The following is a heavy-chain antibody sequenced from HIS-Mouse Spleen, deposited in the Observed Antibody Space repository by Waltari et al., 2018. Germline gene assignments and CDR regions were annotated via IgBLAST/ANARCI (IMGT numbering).Heavy chain of an antibody. J-gene: IGHJ1*01. V-gene: IGHV4-38-2*02. Sequence: QVQLQESGPGLVKPSETLSLTCTVSGYSISSGYYWGWIRQPPGRGLEWIGSIYPSGSTYYNPSLTSRVTISVDTSKNQFSLKLSSVAAADTAVYYCARDSWAYAIEYFQHWGQGTLVTVSS. CDR1: GYSISSGYY. D-gene: IGHD2-8*01. CDR2: IYPSGST. CDR3: ARDSWAYAIEYFQH.